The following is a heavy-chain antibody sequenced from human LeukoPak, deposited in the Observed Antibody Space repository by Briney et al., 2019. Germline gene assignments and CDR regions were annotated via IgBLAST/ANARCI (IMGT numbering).Heavy chain of an antibody. CDR2: ISGSGGST. D-gene: IGHD6-19*01. V-gene: IGHV3-23*01. Sequence: GGSLRLSCAASGFTFSSYAMSWVHQAPGKGLEWVSAISGSGGSTYYADSVKGRFTISRDNSKNTLYLQMNSLRAEDTAVYYCAKASGWYELVDYFDYWGQGTLVTVSS. J-gene: IGHJ4*02. CDR1: GFTFSSYA. CDR3: AKASGWYELVDYFDY.